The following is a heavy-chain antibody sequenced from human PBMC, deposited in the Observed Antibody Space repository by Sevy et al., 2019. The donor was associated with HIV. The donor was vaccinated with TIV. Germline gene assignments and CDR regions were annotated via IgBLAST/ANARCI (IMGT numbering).Heavy chain of an antibody. J-gene: IGHJ5*02. CDR3: ARTNTYYYDSSGYYNWFDP. V-gene: IGHV1-69*13. CDR2: IIPIFGTA. D-gene: IGHD3-22*01. CDR1: GGTFSSYA. Sequence: ASVKVSCKASGGTFSSYAISWVRQAPGQVLEWMGGIIPIFGTANYAQKFQGRVTITADESTSTAYMELSSLRSENTAVYYCARTNTYYYDSSGYYNWFDPWGQGTLVTVSS.